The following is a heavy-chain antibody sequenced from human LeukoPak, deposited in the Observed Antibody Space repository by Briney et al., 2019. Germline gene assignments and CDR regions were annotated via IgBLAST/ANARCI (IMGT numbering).Heavy chain of an antibody. D-gene: IGHD6-6*01. CDR2: ISGGGGST. J-gene: IGHJ4*02. CDR3: AKDLWCSSSPVRFDY. Sequence: GGSLRLSCAASGFTFSSYGMHWVRQAPGKGLEWVSAISGGGGSTYYADSVKGRFTISRDNSKNTLFLQMNSLRAEDTAVYYCAKDLWCSSSPVRFDYWGQGILVTVSS. CDR1: GFTFSSYG. V-gene: IGHV3-23*01.